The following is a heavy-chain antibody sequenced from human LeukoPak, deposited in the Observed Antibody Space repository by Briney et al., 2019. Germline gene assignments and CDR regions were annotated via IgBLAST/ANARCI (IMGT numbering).Heavy chain of an antibody. V-gene: IGHV1-18*01. Sequence: ASVKVSCKASGYTFTSYGISWVRQAPGQGLEWMGWISAYNGNTNYAQKLQGRVTMTTDTSTSTAYMELRSPRSDDTAVYYCASVAGGTSDYYFDYWGQGTLVTVSS. CDR2: ISAYNGNT. CDR1: GYTFTSYG. D-gene: IGHD3-16*01. J-gene: IGHJ4*02. CDR3: ASVAGGTSDYYFDY.